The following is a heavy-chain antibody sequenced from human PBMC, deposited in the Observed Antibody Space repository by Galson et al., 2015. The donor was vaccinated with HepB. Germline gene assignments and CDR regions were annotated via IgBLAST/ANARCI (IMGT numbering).Heavy chain of an antibody. Sequence: SVKVSCKASGYTFTSYGISWVRQAPGQGLEWMGWISAYNGNTNYAQKLQGRVTMTTDTSTSTPYMELRSLRSDDTAVYYCARVSYYYDRSGGIYFDYWGQGTLVTVSS. D-gene: IGHD3-22*01. J-gene: IGHJ4*02. CDR2: ISAYNGNT. CDR3: ARVSYYYDRSGGIYFDY. V-gene: IGHV1-18*01. CDR1: GYTFTSYG.